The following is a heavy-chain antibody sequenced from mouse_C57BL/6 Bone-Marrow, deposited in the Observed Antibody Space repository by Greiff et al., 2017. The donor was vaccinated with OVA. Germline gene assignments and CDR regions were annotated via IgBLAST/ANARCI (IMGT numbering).Heavy chain of an antibody. D-gene: IGHD6-5*01. J-gene: IGHJ2*01. Sequence: EVKLQESGPGLVKPSQSLSLTCSVTGYSITSGYYWNWIRQFPGNKLEWMGYISYDGSNNYNTSFKNPISITRDTSKNQFFLKVNSVTTEDTATYYCARDLSYWGQGTTLTVSS. CDR2: ISYDGSN. CDR3: ARDLSY. V-gene: IGHV3-6*01. CDR1: GYSITSGYY.